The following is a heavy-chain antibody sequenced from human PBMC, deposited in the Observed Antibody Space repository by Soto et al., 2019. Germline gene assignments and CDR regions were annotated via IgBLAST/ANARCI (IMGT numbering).Heavy chain of an antibody. V-gene: IGHV5-10-1*01. J-gene: IGHJ6*02. Sequence: PGESLKISCKGSGYSFTSYWISWVRQMPGKGLEWMGRIDPSDSCTNYSPSFQGHVTISADKSISTAYLQWSSLKASDTAMYYCARQADYVSYGVDVWGQGTMVTVAS. CDR2: IDPSDSCT. CDR1: GYSFTSYW. D-gene: IGHD3-16*01. CDR3: ARQADYVSYGVDV.